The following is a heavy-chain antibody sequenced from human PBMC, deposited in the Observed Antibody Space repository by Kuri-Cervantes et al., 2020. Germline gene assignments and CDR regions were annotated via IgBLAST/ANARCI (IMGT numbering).Heavy chain of an antibody. CDR3: AKFGVVTTDIDY. V-gene: IGHV1-8*02. Sequence: ASVKVSCKASGYTFTAYYMHWVRQAPGQGLEWMGWINPNSGNTGYAQKFQGRVTMTRNTSISTAYMELSSLRSEDTAVYYCAKFGVVTTDIDYWGQGTLVTVSS. J-gene: IGHJ4*02. CDR1: GYTFTAYY. D-gene: IGHD3-3*01. CDR2: INPNSGNT.